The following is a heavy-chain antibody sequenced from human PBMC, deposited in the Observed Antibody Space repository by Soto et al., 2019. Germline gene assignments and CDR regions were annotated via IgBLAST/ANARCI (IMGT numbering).Heavy chain of an antibody. CDR1: GFTFSSYA. CDR2: ISYDGSNK. V-gene: IGHV3-30-3*01. CDR3: ARDGWELPFDY. J-gene: IGHJ4*02. Sequence: QVQLVESGGGVVQPGRSLRLSCAASGFTFSSYAMHWVRQAPGKGLEWVAVISYDGSNKYYADSVKGRFTISRDNSKNTLYLQMNSLRAEDTAVYYCARDGWELPFDYWGQGTLVTVSS. D-gene: IGHD1-26*01.